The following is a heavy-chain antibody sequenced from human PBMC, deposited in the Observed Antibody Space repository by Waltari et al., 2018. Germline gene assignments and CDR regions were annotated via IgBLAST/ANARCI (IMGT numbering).Heavy chain of an antibody. CDR2: ISWNSGSI. Sequence: EVQLVESGGGLVQPGRSLRLSCAASGFTFNDYAMHWVRQAPGKGLEWVSGISWNSGSIVYADSFKGRFTISRDNAKNSLYLQMNSLRTEDMALYYCAKLAAAGKAAFDIWGQGTMVTVSS. CDR1: GFTFNDYA. D-gene: IGHD6-13*01. J-gene: IGHJ3*02. V-gene: IGHV3-9*03. CDR3: AKLAAAGKAAFDI.